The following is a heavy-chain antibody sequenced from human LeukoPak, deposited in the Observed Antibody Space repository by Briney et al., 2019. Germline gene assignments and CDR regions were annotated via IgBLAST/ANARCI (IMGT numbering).Heavy chain of an antibody. D-gene: IGHD3-16*02. J-gene: IGHJ4*02. CDR2: ISGSGGST. V-gene: IGHV3-23*01. CDR3: AKASMITFGGVTVSPFDY. CDR1: GFTFSSYA. Sequence: GGSLRLSCAASGFTFSSYAMSWVRQAPGKGLEWVSAISGSGGSTYYADSVKGRFTISRDNSKNTLYLQMNSLRAEDTAVYYCAKASMITFGGVTVSPFDYWGQGTLVTVSS.